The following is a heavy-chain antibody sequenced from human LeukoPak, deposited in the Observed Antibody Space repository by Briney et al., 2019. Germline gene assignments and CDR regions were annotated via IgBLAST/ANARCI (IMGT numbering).Heavy chain of an antibody. Sequence: SETLSLTCAVSGGSISSSNWWSWVRQAPGKGLEWIGYIYYSGSTNYNPSLKSRVTISVDTSKNQFSLKLSSVTAADTAVYYCARWSGYRNRFDPWGQGTLVTVSS. CDR1: GGSISSSNW. CDR2: IYYSGST. J-gene: IGHJ5*02. V-gene: IGHV4-4*02. CDR3: ARWSGYRNRFDP. D-gene: IGHD3-3*01.